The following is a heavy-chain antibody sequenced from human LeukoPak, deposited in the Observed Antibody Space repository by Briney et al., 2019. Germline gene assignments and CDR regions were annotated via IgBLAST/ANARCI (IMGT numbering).Heavy chain of an antibody. Sequence: GGSLRLSCAASGFTFSSYAMHWVRQAPGKGLEWVAVISYDGSNKYYADSVKGRFTISRDNSKNTLYLQMNSLRAEDTAVYYCAKVSGSYPYNWFDPWGQGTLVTVSS. CDR1: GFTFSSYA. CDR2: ISYDGSNK. D-gene: IGHD3-10*01. J-gene: IGHJ5*02. CDR3: AKVSGSYPYNWFDP. V-gene: IGHV3-30*04.